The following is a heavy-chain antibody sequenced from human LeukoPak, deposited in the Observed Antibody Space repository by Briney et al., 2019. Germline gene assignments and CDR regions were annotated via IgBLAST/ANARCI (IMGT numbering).Heavy chain of an antibody. CDR2: IYYSGST. CDR3: ARRSDDYGDCVFDY. D-gene: IGHD4-17*01. V-gene: IGHV4-39*01. J-gene: IGHJ4*02. Sequence: PSVTLSLTCTVSGGSISSSSYYWGWIRQPPGKGLEWIGSIYYSGSTYYSPSLKSRVTISVDTSKNQFSLKLSSVTAADTAVYYCARRSDDYGDCVFDYWGQGTLVTVSS. CDR1: GGSISSSSYY.